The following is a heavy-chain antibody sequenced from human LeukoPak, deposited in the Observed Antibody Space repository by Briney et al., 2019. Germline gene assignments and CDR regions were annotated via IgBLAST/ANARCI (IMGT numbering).Heavy chain of an antibody. Sequence: PGGSLRLSCAASGFTFSSYAMSWVRQAPGKGLEWVSAISGSGGSTYYADSVKGRFAISRDNSKNTLYLKMNSLRAEDTAVYYCAKCEAEGAVAGYFDYWGQGTLVTVSS. J-gene: IGHJ4*02. CDR2: ISGSGGST. CDR1: GFTFSSYA. CDR3: AKCEAEGAVAGYFDY. D-gene: IGHD6-19*01. V-gene: IGHV3-23*01.